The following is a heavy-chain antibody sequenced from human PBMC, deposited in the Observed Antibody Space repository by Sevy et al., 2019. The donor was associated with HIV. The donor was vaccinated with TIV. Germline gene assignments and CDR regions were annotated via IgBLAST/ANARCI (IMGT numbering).Heavy chain of an antibody. V-gene: IGHV3-23*01. J-gene: IGHJ4*02. CDR1: GFTFTEFV. Sequence: GGSLRLSCAASGFTFTEFVMSWVRQAPGKGLEWVSTIISGGGSTYYADSVKGRFTISRDNSQNTLDLQMNSLRAEDTAVYYCANDVVGGYYDSSGYSDHWGQGTLVTVSS. D-gene: IGHD3-22*01. CDR3: ANDVVGGYYDSSGYSDH. CDR2: IISGGGST.